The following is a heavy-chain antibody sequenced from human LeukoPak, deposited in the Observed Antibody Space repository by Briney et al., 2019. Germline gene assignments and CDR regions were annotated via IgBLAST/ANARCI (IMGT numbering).Heavy chain of an antibody. D-gene: IGHD5-24*01. Sequence: SETLSLTCAVYGGSFSGYYWSWLRQPPGKGVEWIGEINHSGSTNYNPSLNSRVTISVDTSKNQFSLKLSSVTAADTAVYYCARVDGYNQYYFDYWGQGTLVTVSS. CDR2: INHSGST. CDR1: GGSFSGYY. CDR3: ARVDGYNQYYFDY. V-gene: IGHV4-34*01. J-gene: IGHJ4*02.